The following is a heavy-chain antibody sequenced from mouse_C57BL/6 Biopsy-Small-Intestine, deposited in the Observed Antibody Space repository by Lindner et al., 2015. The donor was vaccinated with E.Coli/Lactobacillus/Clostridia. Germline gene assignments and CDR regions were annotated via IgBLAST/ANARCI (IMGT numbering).Heavy chain of an antibody. V-gene: IGHV14-4*01. CDR2: IDPENGDT. CDR3: KILRRTAWFAY. D-gene: IGHD2-12*01. CDR1: GFNIKDDY. Sequence: VQLQESGAELVRPGASVKLSCTASGFNIKDDYMHWVKQRPEQGLEWIGWIDPENGDTEHASKFQGKATITADTSSNTAYLQLSSLTSEDTAVYYCKILRRTAWFAYWGQGTLVTVSA. J-gene: IGHJ3*01.